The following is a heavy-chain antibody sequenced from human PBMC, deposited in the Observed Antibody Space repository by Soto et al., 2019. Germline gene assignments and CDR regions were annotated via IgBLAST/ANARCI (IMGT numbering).Heavy chain of an antibody. CDR2: ISHGGST. CDR1: GGSFPGYY. V-gene: IGHV4-34*10. CDR3: ARSRSATVTSYYFDY. Sequence: SETLSLTCTVQGGSFPGYYWTWIRQPPGKGLEWIGEISHGGSTTYSTSLKSRLTVSLDTSKNHFSLTLTSVTAADTAVYYCARSRSATVTSYYFDYWGQGTLVTVSS. J-gene: IGHJ4*02. D-gene: IGHD4-17*01.